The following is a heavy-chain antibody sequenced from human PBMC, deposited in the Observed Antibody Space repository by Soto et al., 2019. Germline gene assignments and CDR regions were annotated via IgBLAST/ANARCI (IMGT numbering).Heavy chain of an antibody. Sequence: EKLPHTYAVYGGTFSGYYWRWIRQPPGKRLEWIGEINHSGSTNDNPSIKSRVTISVDTSKNQYSLKLSSVTAADTAVYYCASLRFLVGSHRAGTNYYSGMDFGGQGTSVIGS. CDR2: INHSGST. J-gene: IGHJ6*01. D-gene: IGHD3-3*01. V-gene: IGHV4-34*01. CDR3: ASLRFLVGSHRAGTNYYSGMDF. CDR1: GGTFSGYY.